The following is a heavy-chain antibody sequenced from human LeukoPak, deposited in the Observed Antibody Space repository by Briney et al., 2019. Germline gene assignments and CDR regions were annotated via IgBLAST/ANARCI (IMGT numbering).Heavy chain of an antibody. CDR3: AREYDSSGYYFKTDYYYGMDV. CDR1: GGTFSSYA. V-gene: IGHV1-3*01. Sequence: GASVKVSCKASGGTFSSYAISWVRQAPGQRLEWMGWINAGNGNTKYSQKFQGRVTITRDTSASTAYMELSSLRSEDTAVYYCAREYDSSGYYFKTDYYYGMDVWGQGTTVTVSS. D-gene: IGHD3-22*01. J-gene: IGHJ6*02. CDR2: INAGNGNT.